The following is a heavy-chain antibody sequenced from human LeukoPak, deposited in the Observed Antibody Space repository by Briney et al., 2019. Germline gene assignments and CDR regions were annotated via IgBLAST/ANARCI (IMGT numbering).Heavy chain of an antibody. CDR2: IRQDGIEK. V-gene: IGHV3-7*01. Sequence: GGSLRLSCAASGFTFSTYWMSWVRQAPGKGLEWVANIRQDGIEKYYVDSVKGRFTISRDNAKNSVYLQMDSLRAEDTAVYYCAREFNWNYVFDFWGQGTLVTVSS. CDR1: GFTFSTYW. D-gene: IGHD1-7*01. CDR3: AREFNWNYVFDF. J-gene: IGHJ4*02.